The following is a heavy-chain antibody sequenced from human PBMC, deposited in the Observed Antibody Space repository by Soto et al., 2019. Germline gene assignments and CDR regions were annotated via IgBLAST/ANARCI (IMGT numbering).Heavy chain of an antibody. Sequence: SETLSLTCAVSGASISSSNSYWAWIRQPPGRGLEWFANIYYSGAAYYNPSLTSRVTISLDTSKNQFSLKLTSVTVADTAVYYSARRDREGTYPLYYALDVWGQGTTVTVSS. J-gene: IGHJ6*02. D-gene: IGHD3-3*01. CDR3: ARRDREGTYPLYYALDV. V-gene: IGHV4-39*01. CDR2: IYYSGAA. CDR1: GASISSSNSY.